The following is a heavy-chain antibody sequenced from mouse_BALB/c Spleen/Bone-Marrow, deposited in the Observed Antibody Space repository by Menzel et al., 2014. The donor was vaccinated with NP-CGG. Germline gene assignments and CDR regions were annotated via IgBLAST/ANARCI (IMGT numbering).Heavy chain of an antibody. V-gene: IGHV1S81*02. D-gene: IGHD1-1*01. CDR2: INPSNGGT. Sequence: VQLQQSGPELVKPGASVKLSCKASGYTFTSYYMHWVKQRPGQGLEWIGEINPSNGGTNFNEKFKSKATLTVDKSSNTASVQLSSLTSEHTAVYPSTSSSYGYWFFDVWGAGTTFTVSS. CDR1: GYTFTSYY. J-gene: IGHJ1*01. CDR3: TSSSYGYWFFDV.